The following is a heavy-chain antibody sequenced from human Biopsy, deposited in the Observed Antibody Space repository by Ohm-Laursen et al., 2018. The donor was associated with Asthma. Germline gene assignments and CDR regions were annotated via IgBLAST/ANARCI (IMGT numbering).Heavy chain of an antibody. Sequence: SVTPSRKISGYTFNSAGITWVRQAPGQGLEWMGWISVYNGNTKVAQKLQDRVTMITDTSTSTAYMELRSLRSDDTAVYFCARAVDYSHYYGIDVWGQGTTVTVS. V-gene: IGHV1-18*01. J-gene: IGHJ6*02. CDR2: ISVYNGNT. CDR1: GYTFNSAG. D-gene: IGHD3-10*01. CDR3: ARAVDYSHYYGIDV.